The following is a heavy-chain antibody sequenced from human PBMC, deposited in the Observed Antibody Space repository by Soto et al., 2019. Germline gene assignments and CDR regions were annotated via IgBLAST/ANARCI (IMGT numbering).Heavy chain of an antibody. Sequence: GGSLRLSCAASGFTFSSYAMSWVRQAPGKGLEWVSAISGSGGSTYYADSVKGRFTISRDNSKNTLYLQMNSLRAEDTAVYYCAKAKGELELRFLEWLLFLDVWGKGTTVTVSS. J-gene: IGHJ6*04. D-gene: IGHD3-3*01. CDR2: ISGSGGST. CDR1: GFTFSSYA. CDR3: AKAKGELELRFLEWLLFLDV. V-gene: IGHV3-23*01.